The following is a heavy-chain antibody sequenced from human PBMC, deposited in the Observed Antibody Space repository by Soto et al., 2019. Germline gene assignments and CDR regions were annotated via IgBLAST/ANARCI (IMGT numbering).Heavy chain of an antibody. J-gene: IGHJ5*02. CDR2: IYYSWST. CDR1: GGSISSSSYY. Sequence: PSETLSLTCTVSGGSISSSSYYWGWIRQPPGKGLEWIGSIYYSWSTYYNPSLKSRVTISVDTSKNQFSLKLSSVTAADTAVYYCDRGLCGSGSYRNWFDPWGQGTLVTVSS. D-gene: IGHD3-10*01. CDR3: DRGLCGSGSYRNWFDP. V-gene: IGHV4-39*01.